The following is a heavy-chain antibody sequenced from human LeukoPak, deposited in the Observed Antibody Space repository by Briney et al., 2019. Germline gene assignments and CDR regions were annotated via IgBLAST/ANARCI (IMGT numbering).Heavy chain of an antibody. D-gene: IGHD3-10*01. J-gene: IGHJ3*02. V-gene: IGHV1-2*02. CDR2: INPNSGGT. Sequence: GASVKVSCKASGYTFTGNYIHWVRQAPGQGLEWMGWINPNSGGTNYAQKFQGRVTMTRDTSISTAYMELNSLRSDDTAMYYCAVGVRGSGSYQIWGHAFDIWGQGTMVTVSS. CDR1: GYTFTGNY. CDR3: AVGVRGSGSYQIWGHAFDI.